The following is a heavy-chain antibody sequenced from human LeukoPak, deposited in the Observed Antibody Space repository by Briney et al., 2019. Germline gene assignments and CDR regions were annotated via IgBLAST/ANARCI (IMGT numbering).Heavy chain of an antibody. V-gene: IGHV4-39*02. CDR3: ARESDYYGMDV. Sequence: SETLSLTCTVSGGSISSSSYYWGWIRQPPGKGLEWIGSIYYSGSTYYNPSLKSRVTISVDTSKNQFSLKLSSVTAADTAVYYCARESDYYGMDVWGQGTTVTVSS. CDR1: GGSISSSSYY. J-gene: IGHJ6*02. CDR2: IYYSGST.